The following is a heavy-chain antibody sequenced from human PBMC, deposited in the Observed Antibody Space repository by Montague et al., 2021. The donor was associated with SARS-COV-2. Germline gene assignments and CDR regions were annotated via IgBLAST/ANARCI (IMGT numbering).Heavy chain of an antibody. CDR2: IQRGDT. V-gene: IGHV4-4*02. J-gene: IGHJ6*02. CDR1: GGSISTSHW. D-gene: IGHD3/OR15-3a*01. Sequence: SETLSLTCAVSGGSISTSHWWSWVRQPPGKGLEWIGDIQRGDTKYNPSLKSRVTISVDTAQEQFFLTLTSVTAADTAVYYCARRPAPLLHLDWSQSYYDYYGLDVWGQGTTVVVS. CDR3: ARRPAPLLHLDWSQSYYDYYGLDV.